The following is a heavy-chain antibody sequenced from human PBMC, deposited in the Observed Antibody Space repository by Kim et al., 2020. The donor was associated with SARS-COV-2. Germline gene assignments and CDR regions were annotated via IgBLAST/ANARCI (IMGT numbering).Heavy chain of an antibody. Sequence: FTISRDNSKNTLYLQMNSLRAEDTAVYYCAKPDIVVVPAARYYYYYGMDVWGQGTTVTVSS. CDR3: AKPDIVVVPAARYYYYYGMDV. D-gene: IGHD2-2*01. V-gene: IGHV3-23*01. J-gene: IGHJ6*02.